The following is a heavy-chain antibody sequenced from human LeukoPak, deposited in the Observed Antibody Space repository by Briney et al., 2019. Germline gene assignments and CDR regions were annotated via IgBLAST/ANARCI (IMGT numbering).Heavy chain of an antibody. J-gene: IGHJ4*02. D-gene: IGHD1-26*01. Sequence: GASVKVSCKASGYTFTSYDINWVRQATGQGLEWMGWMNPNSGNTGYAQKFQGRVTMTRNTSISTAYMELSRLRSDDTAVYYCARLDTQWEPFSRVADYWGQGTLVTVSS. CDR2: MNPNSGNT. V-gene: IGHV1-8*01. CDR3: ARLDTQWEPFSRVADY. CDR1: GYTFTSYD.